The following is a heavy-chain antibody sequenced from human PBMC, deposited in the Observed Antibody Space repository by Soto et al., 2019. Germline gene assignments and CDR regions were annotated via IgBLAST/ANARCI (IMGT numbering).Heavy chain of an antibody. Sequence: SETLSLTCTVSGDSISSSSLYWGWIRQPPGKGLEWIGSIYNSGKTYYSPSLESRVTISVDTSKNQFSLKLSSVTAADTAVYYCARHGSNSGSYSEYFQYWGQGTLVTVSS. CDR1: GDSISSSSLY. CDR3: ARHGSNSGSYSEYFQY. D-gene: IGHD1-26*01. J-gene: IGHJ1*01. CDR2: IYNSGKT. V-gene: IGHV4-39*01.